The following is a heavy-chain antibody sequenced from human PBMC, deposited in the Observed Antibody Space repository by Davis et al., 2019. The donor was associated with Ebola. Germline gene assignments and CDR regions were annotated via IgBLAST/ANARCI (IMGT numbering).Heavy chain of an antibody. CDR3: AKSYGDYQTYYYYGMDV. D-gene: IGHD4-17*01. Sequence: GESLKIFCAASGFTFSSYWMSWVRQAPGKGLEWVAVISYDGSNKYYADSVKGRFTISRDNSKNTLYLQMNSLRAEDTAVYYCAKSYGDYQTYYYYGMDVWGQGTTVTVSS. CDR2: ISYDGSNK. V-gene: IGHV3-30*18. CDR1: GFTFSSYW. J-gene: IGHJ6*02.